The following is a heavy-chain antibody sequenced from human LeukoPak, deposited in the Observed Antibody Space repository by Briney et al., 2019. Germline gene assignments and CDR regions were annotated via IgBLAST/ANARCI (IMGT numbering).Heavy chain of an antibody. Sequence: PSETLSLTCTVSGGSISSSSYYWGWIRQPPGKGLEWIGRIYTSGSTNYNPSLKSRVTMSVDTSKNQFSLKLSSVTAADTAVYYCARDVPYYYGSGSSGTLGYWGQGTLVTVSS. J-gene: IGHJ4*02. V-gene: IGHV4-39*07. CDR2: IYTSGST. D-gene: IGHD3-10*01. CDR3: ARDVPYYYGSGSSGTLGY. CDR1: GGSISSSSYY.